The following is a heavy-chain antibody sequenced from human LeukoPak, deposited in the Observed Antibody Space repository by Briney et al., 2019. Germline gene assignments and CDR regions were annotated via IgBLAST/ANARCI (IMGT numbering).Heavy chain of an antibody. V-gene: IGHV1-2*02. CDR1: GYTFPGYY. Sequence: ASVKVSCKASGYTFPGYYMHWVRQAPGQGLEWMGWINPKNGGINYAQKFQGRVTMTRDTSISTAYMELNRLTSDDTAVYYCARDGGIAAAGRFDPWGQGTLVTVSS. J-gene: IGHJ5*02. CDR2: INPKNGGI. D-gene: IGHD6-13*01. CDR3: ARDGGIAAAGRFDP.